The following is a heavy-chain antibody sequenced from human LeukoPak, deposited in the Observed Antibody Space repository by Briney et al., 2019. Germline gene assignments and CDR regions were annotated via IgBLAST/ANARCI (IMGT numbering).Heavy chain of an antibody. J-gene: IGHJ5*02. CDR3: ARRLRQNLFDP. CDR1: GVSISSNY. Sequence: SETLSLTCTVSGVSISSNYWSWIRLPPGKGLEWIGYIYYSGSSNYNPSLKSRVTMSVDTSKNQFSLKLTSVTAADTAVYYCARRLRQNLFDPWGQGTLVTVSS. D-gene: IGHD4-17*01. V-gene: IGHV4-59*08. CDR2: IYYSGSS.